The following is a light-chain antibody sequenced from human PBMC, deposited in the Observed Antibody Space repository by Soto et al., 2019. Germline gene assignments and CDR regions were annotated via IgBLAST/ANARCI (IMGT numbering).Light chain of an antibody. Sequence: IVMTQSPATLSVSPGETATLSCRASQSVSSSLAWYQHKPGHAPRLLIYGASTRATGIAGRFSGSGSGTEFTLTISSLQSEDFAVYYCQQYDNWQTFGQGTKVDIK. CDR3: QQYDNWQT. CDR2: GAS. J-gene: IGKJ1*01. CDR1: QSVSSS. V-gene: IGKV3-15*01.